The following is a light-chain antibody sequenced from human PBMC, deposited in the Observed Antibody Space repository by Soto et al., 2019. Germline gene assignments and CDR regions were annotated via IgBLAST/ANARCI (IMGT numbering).Light chain of an antibody. CDR1: QTVSSNY. V-gene: IGKV3-20*01. Sequence: EIILTQSPDTLYLSPGERAXXXXXXSQTVSSNYLAWCQQRPGQAPRLLIYGASTRAAGIPDRFSGSGSGTDFTLTITRLEPEDSAVYFCQQYTGPPTTFGQGTRLE. J-gene: IGKJ5*01. CDR3: QQYTGPPTT. CDR2: GAS.